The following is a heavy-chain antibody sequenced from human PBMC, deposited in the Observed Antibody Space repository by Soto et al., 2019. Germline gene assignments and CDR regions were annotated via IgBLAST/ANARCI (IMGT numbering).Heavy chain of an antibody. Sequence: SETLSLTCAVYGGSFSGYYWSWIRQPPGKGLEWIGEINHSGSTNYNPSLKSRVTISVDTSKNQFSLKLSSVTAADTAVYYCARRNSGYDRPDLDYWGQGTLVTVSS. CDR1: GGSFSGYY. CDR3: ARRNSGYDRPDLDY. D-gene: IGHD5-12*01. J-gene: IGHJ4*02. CDR2: INHSGST. V-gene: IGHV4-34*01.